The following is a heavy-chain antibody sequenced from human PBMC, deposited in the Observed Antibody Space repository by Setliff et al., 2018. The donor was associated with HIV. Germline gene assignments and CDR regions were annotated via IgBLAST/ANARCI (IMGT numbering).Heavy chain of an antibody. CDR2: INPGGGST. V-gene: IGHV1-46*01. Sequence: GASVKVSCKASGYTFTSYYMHWVRQAPGQGLEWMGVINPGGGSTNYAQNLQGRVTMTSDTSISTAYMELSRLTSDDSAVYYCARDDLTFILDLDYWGQGTLVTVSS. CDR3: ARDDLTFILDLDY. D-gene: IGHD1-1*01. J-gene: IGHJ4*02. CDR1: GYTFTSYY.